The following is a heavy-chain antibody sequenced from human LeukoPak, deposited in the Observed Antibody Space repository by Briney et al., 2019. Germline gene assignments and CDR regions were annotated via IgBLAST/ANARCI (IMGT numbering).Heavy chain of an antibody. V-gene: IGHV6-1*01. Sequence: SQTLSLACALSGDSVSSNSAAWNWIRQSPWRGLEWLGRTYYRSKLYNDSAVSVKSRITIHPDTSKNQFSLQLNSVTPEDTAVYYCAREGVVITLRYFDYWGQGTLVTVSS. CDR3: AREGVVITLRYFDY. CDR1: GDSVSSNSAA. CDR2: TYYRSKLYN. J-gene: IGHJ4*02. D-gene: IGHD3-22*01.